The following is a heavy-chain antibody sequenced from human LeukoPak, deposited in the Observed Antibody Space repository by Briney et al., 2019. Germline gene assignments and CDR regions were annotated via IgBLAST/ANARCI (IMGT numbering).Heavy chain of an antibody. CDR2: ICYSGST. CDR1: GGSISSYY. V-gene: IGHV4-59*01. D-gene: IGHD1-14*01. Sequence: SETLSLTCTVSGGSISSYYWSWIRQPPGRGLEWIGYICYSGSTNYNPSLKSQVTISVDKSKNQFSLKLSSVTAADTAVYYCAREDGSGYDYYGMDVWGKGTTVTVSS. J-gene: IGHJ6*04. CDR3: AREDGSGYDYYGMDV.